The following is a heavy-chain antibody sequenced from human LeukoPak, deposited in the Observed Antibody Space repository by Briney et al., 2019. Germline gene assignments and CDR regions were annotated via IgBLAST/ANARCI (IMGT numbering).Heavy chain of an antibody. CDR3: AREMQYDSSLNPHDAFDI. V-gene: IGHV4-30-2*01. J-gene: IGHJ3*02. CDR2: IYHSGST. Sequence: SQTLSLTCAVSGGSISSGGYSWSWIRQPPGKGLEWIGYIYHSGSTYYNPSLKSRVTISVDRSKNQFSLKLSSVTAADTAVYYCAREMQYDSSLNPHDAFDIWGQGTMVTVSS. D-gene: IGHD3-22*01. CDR1: GGSISSGGYS.